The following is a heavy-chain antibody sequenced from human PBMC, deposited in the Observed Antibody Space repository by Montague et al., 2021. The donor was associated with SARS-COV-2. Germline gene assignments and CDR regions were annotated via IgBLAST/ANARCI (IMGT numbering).Heavy chain of an antibody. Sequence: SETLSLTCTVSGGSISNSHYYCAWIRPPPGKGLKWDRSLYFNSHSYYNPSLKNRASMSLDTSKNQYYLKLNSVTAADTAVYYCARQPPYQTGALDIWGQGTMVTVSS. CDR3: ARQPPYQTGALDI. D-gene: IGHD2-2*01. J-gene: IGHJ3*02. CDR2: LYFNSHS. V-gene: IGHV4-39*01. CDR1: GGSISNSHYY.